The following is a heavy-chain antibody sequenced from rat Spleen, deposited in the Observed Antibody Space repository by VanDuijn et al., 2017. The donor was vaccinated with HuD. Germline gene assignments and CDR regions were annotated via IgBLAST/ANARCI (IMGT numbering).Heavy chain of an antibody. CDR2: ITSGGSNT. V-gene: IGHV5-25*01. D-gene: IGHD1-12*01. CDR1: GFTFSSFA. CDR3: AKRNRDSYAHPTGNYFDY. Sequence: EVQLVESGGGLVQPGRSLKLSCAASGFTFSSFAMAWVRQAPKKGLKWVATITSGGSNTYYPDSVKGRFTISRDNAKSTLYLQMDSLRSEDTATYYCAKRNRDSYAHPTGNYFDYWGQGVMVTVSS. J-gene: IGHJ2*01.